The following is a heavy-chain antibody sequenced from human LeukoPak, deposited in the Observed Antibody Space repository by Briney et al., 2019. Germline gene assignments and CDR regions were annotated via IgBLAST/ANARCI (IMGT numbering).Heavy chain of an antibody. CDR1: GGSFSGYY. J-gene: IGHJ6*03. V-gene: IGHV4-34*01. Sequence: PSETLSLTCAVYGGSFSGYYWSWIRQPPGKGLEWIGEINHSGSTNYNPSLKSRVTISVDTSKNQFSLKLSSVTAADTAVYYCARNRRTVVRRVLYYYYIDVWGKGTTVTVSS. CDR3: ARNRRTVVRRVLYYYYIDV. D-gene: IGHD4-23*01. CDR2: INHSGST.